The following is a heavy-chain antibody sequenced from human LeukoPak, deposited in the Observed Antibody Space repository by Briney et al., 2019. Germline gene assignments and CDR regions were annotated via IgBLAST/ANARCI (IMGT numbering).Heavy chain of an antibody. CDR2: ICSGGRT. J-gene: IGHJ4*02. CDR3: ARGDVYFDY. CDR1: GFIVSSNY. V-gene: IGHV3-53*01. D-gene: IGHD2-21*02. Sequence: GGSLRLSCVASGFIVSSNYMSWVRQAPGKGLEWVSVICSGGRTYYADSVKGRFTISRDNSKSTLYLQMNSLRAEDTAVYYCARGDVYFDYWGQGTLVTVSS.